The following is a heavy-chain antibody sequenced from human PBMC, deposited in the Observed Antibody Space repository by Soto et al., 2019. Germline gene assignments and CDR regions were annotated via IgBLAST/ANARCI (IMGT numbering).Heavy chain of an antibody. V-gene: IGHV1-18*01. D-gene: IGHD2-2*01. CDR1: GYTFTSYG. CDR3: SRDPLFCSRTSCYDLGETSPAY. CDR2: ISAYNGNT. J-gene: IGHJ4*02. Sequence: ASVKVSCKASGYTFTSYGISWVRQAPGQGLEWMGWISAYNGNTNYAQKLQGRVTMTTDTSTSTAYMELRSLISDDTPVYYCSRDPLFCSRTSCYDLGETSPAYWGKGTLVPVSP.